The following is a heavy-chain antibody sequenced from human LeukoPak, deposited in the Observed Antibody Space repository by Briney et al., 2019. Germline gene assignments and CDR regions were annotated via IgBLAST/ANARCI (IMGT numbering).Heavy chain of an antibody. CDR3: ARDGVEFYNWFDP. V-gene: IGHV3-21*01. CDR2: ISSSSSYI. D-gene: IGHD2-21*01. Sequence: PGGSLRLSCAASGFTFSSYSMNWVRQAPGKGLEWVSSISSSSSYIYYADSVKGRFTISRDNAKNTLYLQMNSLRAEDTAVYYCARDGVEFYNWFDPWGQGTLVTVSS. J-gene: IGHJ5*02. CDR1: GFTFSSYS.